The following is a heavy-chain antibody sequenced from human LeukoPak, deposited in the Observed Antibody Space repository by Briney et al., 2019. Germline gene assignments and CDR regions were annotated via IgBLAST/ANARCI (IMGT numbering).Heavy chain of an antibody. V-gene: IGHV3-21*01. CDR3: ARVFGIAAGTN. CDR2: ISSSSSYI. Sequence: GGSLRLSCAASGVTFSSYSMNWVRQAPGKGLEWVSSISSSSSYIYYADSVKGRFTISRDNAKNSLYLQMNSLRAEDTAVYYCARVFGIAAGTNWGQGTLVTVSS. J-gene: IGHJ4*02. CDR1: GVTFSSYS. D-gene: IGHD6-13*01.